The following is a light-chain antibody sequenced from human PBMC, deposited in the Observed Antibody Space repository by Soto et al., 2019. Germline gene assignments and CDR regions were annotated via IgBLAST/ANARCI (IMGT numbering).Light chain of an antibody. CDR3: HQRSDWLT. Sequence: EIVLTQSPATLSLSPGERATLSCRASQSVGIYLAWYQQKPGQAPRLLIYDASHRATGIPVRFSGSGSGTDFTLSISSLEPEDFAVYYCHQRSDWLTFGGGTKVEIK. J-gene: IGKJ4*01. CDR2: DAS. CDR1: QSVGIY. V-gene: IGKV3-11*01.